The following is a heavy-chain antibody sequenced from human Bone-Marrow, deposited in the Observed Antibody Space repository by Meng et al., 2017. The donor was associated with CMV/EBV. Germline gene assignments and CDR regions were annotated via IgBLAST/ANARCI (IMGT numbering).Heavy chain of an antibody. Sequence: GGSLRLSCAASGFTFSSYWMSWVRQAPGKGLEWVANIKQDGSEKYYVDSVKGRFTISRDNAKNSLYLQMNSLRAEDTAVYYCAITTLVAAFDIWGQGTTVTFSS. V-gene: IGHV3-7*01. CDR3: AITTLVAAFDI. CDR1: GFTFSSYW. D-gene: IGHD3-22*01. J-gene: IGHJ3*02. CDR2: IKQDGSEK.